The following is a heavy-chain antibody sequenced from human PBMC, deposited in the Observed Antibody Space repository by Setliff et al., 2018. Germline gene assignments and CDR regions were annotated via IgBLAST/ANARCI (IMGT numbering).Heavy chain of an antibody. CDR2: FDPEDGET. V-gene: IGHV1-24*01. CDR1: GYTLTELS. CDR3: ATGSPLRYFDWSPGGY. D-gene: IGHD3-9*01. J-gene: IGHJ4*02. Sequence: ASVQVSCKVSGYTLTELSMHWVRQAPGKGLEWMGGFDPEDGETIYAQKFQGRVTMTEDTSTDTAYMELSSLRSEDTAVYYCATGSPLRYFDWSPGGYWGQGTLVTVSS.